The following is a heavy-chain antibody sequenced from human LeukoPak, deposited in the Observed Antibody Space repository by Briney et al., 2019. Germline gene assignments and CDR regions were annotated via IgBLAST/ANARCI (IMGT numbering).Heavy chain of an antibody. V-gene: IGHV3-9*01. D-gene: IGHD5-18*01. J-gene: IGHJ3*02. CDR2: ISWNSGSI. CDR1: GFTFDDYA. CDR3: AKAYTYGYVAEAFDI. Sequence: GGSLRLSCAASGFTFDDYAMHWVRQAPGKGLEWVSGISWNSGSIGYADSVKGRFTISRDNAKNSLYLQMNSLRAEDTAFYYCAKAYTYGYVAEAFDIWGQGTMVTVSS.